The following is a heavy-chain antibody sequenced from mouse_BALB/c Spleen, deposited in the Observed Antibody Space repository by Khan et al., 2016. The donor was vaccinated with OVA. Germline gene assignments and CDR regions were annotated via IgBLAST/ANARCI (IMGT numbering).Heavy chain of an antibody. V-gene: IGHV3-2*02. J-gene: IGHJ4*01. D-gene: IGHD1-1*02. Sequence: EVKLLESGPGLVKPSQSLSLTCTVTGYSITSDYAWNWIRQFPGNKLEWMGYISYSGSTNYNPSLKSRISITRDTSKNQFFLQLNSVTTEDTATYYCGRDGARYNYAMDYWGQGTTVTVAS. CDR2: ISYSGST. CDR1: GYSITSDYA. CDR3: GRDGARYNYAMDY.